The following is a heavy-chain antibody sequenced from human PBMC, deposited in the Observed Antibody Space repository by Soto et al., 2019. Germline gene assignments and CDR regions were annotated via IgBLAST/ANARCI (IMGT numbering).Heavy chain of an antibody. J-gene: IGHJ3*02. CDR1: GVTFSSYS. CDR3: ATLRGSGWTTDAFDI. Sequence: GGSLRLSCAASGVTFSSYSMSWVRQAPGKGLEWVSAISGSGGSTYYADSVKGRFTISRDNSKNTLYLQMNSLRAEDTAVYYCATLRGSGWTTDAFDIWGQGTMVTVSS. D-gene: IGHD6-19*01. V-gene: IGHV3-23*01. CDR2: ISGSGGST.